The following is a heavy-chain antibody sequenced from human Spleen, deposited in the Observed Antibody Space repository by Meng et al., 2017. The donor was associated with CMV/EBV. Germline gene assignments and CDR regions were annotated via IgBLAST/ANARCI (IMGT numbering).Heavy chain of an antibody. CDR3: ARALVVVVPAAIRGYNWFDP. CDR1: FRGYY. D-gene: IGHD2-2*02. V-gene: IGHV4-34*01. J-gene: IGHJ5*02. Sequence: FRGYYWSWIRQPPGKGLEWIGEINHSGSTNYNPSLKSRVTISVDTSKNQFSLKLSSVTAADTAVYYCARALVVVVPAAIRGYNWFDPWGQGTLVTVSS. CDR2: INHSGST.